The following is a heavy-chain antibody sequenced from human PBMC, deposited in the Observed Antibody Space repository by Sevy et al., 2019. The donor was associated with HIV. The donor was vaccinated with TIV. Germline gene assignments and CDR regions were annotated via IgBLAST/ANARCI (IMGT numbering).Heavy chain of an antibody. CDR2: ISYGGSDK. D-gene: IGHD4-17*01. CDR3: ARPRANYVDHYFFYAMDV. CDR1: GFAFTNYYA. Sequence: GGSLRLSCTASGFAFTNYYAMHWVRQAPGKGLGWVALISYGGSDKSYADSVKGRFTRTRDNFKNTLYLQMNGLTTEDTAVYYCARPRANYVDHYFFYAMDVWGQGTTVTVSS. V-gene: IGHV3-30-3*01. J-gene: IGHJ6*02.